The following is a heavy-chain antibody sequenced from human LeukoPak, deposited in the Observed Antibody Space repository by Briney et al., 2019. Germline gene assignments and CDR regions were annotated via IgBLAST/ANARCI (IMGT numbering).Heavy chain of an antibody. CDR2: INRDGSEK. V-gene: IGHV3-7*01. J-gene: IGHJ4*02. Sequence: GGSLRLSCAASVFTFSNYWMTWVRQAPGKGLEWVANINRDGSEKYYVDSVKGRFTISRDNAKNSLYLQMNSLRAEDTAVYYCAREGLVEVTIDYWGQGTLVTVSS. CDR1: VFTFSNYW. CDR3: AREGLVEVTIDY. D-gene: IGHD1-26*01.